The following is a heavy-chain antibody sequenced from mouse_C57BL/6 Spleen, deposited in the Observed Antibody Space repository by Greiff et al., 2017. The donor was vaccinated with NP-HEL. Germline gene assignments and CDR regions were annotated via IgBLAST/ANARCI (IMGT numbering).Heavy chain of an antibody. V-gene: IGHV6-3*01. Sequence: EVKLQESGGGLVQPGGSMKLSCVASGFTFSNYWMNWVRQSPEKGLEWVAQIRLKSDNYATHYAESVKGRFTISRDDSKSSVYLQMNNLRAEDTGIYYCTGPLYYDYDGDWFAYWGQGTLVTVSA. CDR2: IRLKSDNYAT. J-gene: IGHJ3*01. CDR1: GFTFSNYW. CDR3: TGPLYYDYDGDWFAY. D-gene: IGHD2-4*01.